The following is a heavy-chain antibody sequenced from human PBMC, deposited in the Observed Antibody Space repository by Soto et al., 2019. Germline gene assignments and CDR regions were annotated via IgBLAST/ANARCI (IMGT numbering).Heavy chain of an antibody. Sequence: QVQLVQSGAEVKKPGSSVKVSCKASGGTFSSYAISWVRQAPGQGLEWKGGIIPIFGTANYAQRFQARVTITADESTSTAYMELSRVRSDDTAVYYCARPHTSIFEVVTYFDPWGEGAMVTVSS. D-gene: IGHD3-3*01. V-gene: IGHV1-69*01. CDR1: GGTFSSYA. CDR2: IIPIFGTA. CDR3: ARPHTSIFEVVTYFDP. J-gene: IGHJ5*02.